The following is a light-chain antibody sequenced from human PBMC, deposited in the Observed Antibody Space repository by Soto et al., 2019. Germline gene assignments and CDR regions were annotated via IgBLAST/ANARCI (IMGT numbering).Light chain of an antibody. CDR3: QHYGRSPIT. Sequence: EIVMTQSPATLSVSPGERATLSCTASHYVYSNLAWFQQRPGQAPRLLIYRASTRATGTPARFSGSGSATDFTLTISRLEPEDFALYYCQHYGRSPITFGQGTRLEIK. CDR2: RAS. CDR1: HYVYSN. V-gene: IGKV3-15*01. J-gene: IGKJ5*01.